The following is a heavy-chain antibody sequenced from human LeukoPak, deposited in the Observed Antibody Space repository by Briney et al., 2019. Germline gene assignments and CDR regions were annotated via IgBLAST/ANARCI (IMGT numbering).Heavy chain of an antibody. CDR2: ISGSGGST. D-gene: IGHD4-17*01. V-gene: IGHV3-23*01. Sequence: PGGSLRLSCAASGFTFSSYAMSWVRQAPGKGLEWVSAISGSGGSTYYADSVKGRFTISRDNSKNTLYLQMNSLRAEDTAVYYCARGGFYGDFTQFDYWGQGTLVTVSS. CDR1: GFTFSSYA. J-gene: IGHJ4*02. CDR3: ARGGFYGDFTQFDY.